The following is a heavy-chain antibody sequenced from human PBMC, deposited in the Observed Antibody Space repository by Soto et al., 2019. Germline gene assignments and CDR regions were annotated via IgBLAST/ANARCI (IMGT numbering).Heavy chain of an antibody. D-gene: IGHD2-15*01. CDR2: IYHTGTT. J-gene: IGHJ5*02. Sequence: QLRESGPGLVKPSGTLSLTCFVSGASISSTYWWSWVRQTPGKRLEWIGQIYHTGTTSYKPSLKNRVTISLDKSNTQFSLRLTSMTAADTAVYYCATLPPRIVVVMTDLPTWGQGTLVTVSS. V-gene: IGHV4-4*02. CDR3: ATLPPRIVVVMTDLPT. CDR1: GASISSTYW.